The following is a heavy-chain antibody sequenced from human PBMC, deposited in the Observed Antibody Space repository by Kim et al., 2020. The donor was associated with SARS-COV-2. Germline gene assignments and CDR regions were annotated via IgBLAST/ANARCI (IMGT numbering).Heavy chain of an antibody. J-gene: IGHJ6*02. CDR2: ISNNDIDT. V-gene: IGHV3-23*01. CDR3: AKGFDYYGSGSLYFYSGMDV. CDR1: GLTFSSYA. D-gene: IGHD3-10*01. Sequence: GGSLRLSCAAPGLTFSSYAMNWVRLAPGKGLEWVSSISNNDIDTYYAGSVRGRFTISRDNSKNTLYLQMDSLRAEDTAVYFCAKGFDYYGSGSLYFYSGMDVWGQGTTVTVSS.